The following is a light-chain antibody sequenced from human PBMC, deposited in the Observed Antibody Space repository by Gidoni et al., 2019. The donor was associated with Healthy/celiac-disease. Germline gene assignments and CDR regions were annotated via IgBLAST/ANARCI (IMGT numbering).Light chain of an antibody. J-gene: IGKJ2*01. CDR3: QQYGSSPYT. CDR2: GAS. CDR1: QSVSSSY. V-gene: IGKV3-20*01. Sequence: EIVLTQSPGTLSLSPGERATLSCRASQSVSSSYLAWYQQKPGQAPRLLIYGASSRATGIPDRFSGSGSGTDFTLTISILEPEDFAVYYCQQYGSSPYTFXQXTKLEIK.